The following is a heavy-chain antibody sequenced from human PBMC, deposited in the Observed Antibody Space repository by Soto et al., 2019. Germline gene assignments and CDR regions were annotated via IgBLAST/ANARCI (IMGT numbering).Heavy chain of an antibody. D-gene: IGHD3-10*01. CDR3: ARDYYGAGSQYYYYGMEV. CDR2: IYHSGGA. J-gene: IGHJ6*02. CDR1: GDSITSEGYY. V-gene: IGHV4-31*03. Sequence: SETLSRTCTVSGDSITSEGYYWSWLRQPPGKGLEWIGYIYHSGGASYNPSLRGRAVISIDTSKNQFSLRLNAVTAADTATYYCARDYYGAGSQYYYYGMEVWGQGTTVTVSS.